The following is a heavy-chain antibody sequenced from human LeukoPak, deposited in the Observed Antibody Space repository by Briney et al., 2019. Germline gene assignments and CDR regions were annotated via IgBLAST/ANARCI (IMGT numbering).Heavy chain of an antibody. CDR3: ARSMVRGRPLNWFDP. CDR1: GFTFSSYG. V-gene: IGHV3-30*03. CDR2: ISNDGSKK. Sequence: PGGSLRLSCAASGFTFSSYGMHWVSQAPGKGLDWVAVISNDGSKKYYADSVKGRFTISRDNSKNTLYLQMNSLRAEDTAVYYCARSMVRGRPLNWFDPWGQGTLVTVSS. D-gene: IGHD3-10*01. J-gene: IGHJ5*02.